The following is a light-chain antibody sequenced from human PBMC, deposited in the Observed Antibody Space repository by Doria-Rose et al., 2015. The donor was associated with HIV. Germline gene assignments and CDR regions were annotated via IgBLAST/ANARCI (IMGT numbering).Light chain of an antibody. Sequence: DIRVTQSPESLGMSLGESDTLNCKSNQSLLYTSKNYLAWYQQKPGQPPKLLMYWASTRQSGVPARFSGSGSGTDFTLTISSLEAEDVAVYYCQQYYDTPSFGPGTTVDIK. CDR3: QQYYDTPS. J-gene: IGKJ3*01. CDR2: WAS. V-gene: IGKV4-1*01. CDR1: QSLLYTSKNY.